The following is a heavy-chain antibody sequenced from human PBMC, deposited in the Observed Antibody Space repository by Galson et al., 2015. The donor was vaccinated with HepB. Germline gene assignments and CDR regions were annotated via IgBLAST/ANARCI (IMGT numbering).Heavy chain of an antibody. D-gene: IGHD2-2*01. Sequence: SVKVSCKASGYTFTSYGISWVRQAPGQGLEWTGWISAYNGNTNYAQKLQGRVTMTTDTSTSTAYMELRSLRSDDTAVYYCARDIVVVPAAHRGNWFDPWGQGTLVTVSS. CDR3: ARDIVVVPAAHRGNWFDP. V-gene: IGHV1-18*01. CDR2: ISAYNGNT. CDR1: GYTFTSYG. J-gene: IGHJ5*02.